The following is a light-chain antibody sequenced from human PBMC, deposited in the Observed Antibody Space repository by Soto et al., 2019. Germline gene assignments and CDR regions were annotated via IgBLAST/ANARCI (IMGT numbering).Light chain of an antibody. CDR1: QSVSSN. Sequence: EIVMTQSPATLSVPPGERATLSCRACQSVSSNLAWYQQKPGQAPSLLIYGAFTRATGIPARFSGTGSGTEFTLTISSLQSEDFALYYCQQYNDWPLTFGQGTKVDIK. J-gene: IGKJ1*01. CDR3: QQYNDWPLT. V-gene: IGKV3-15*01. CDR2: GAF.